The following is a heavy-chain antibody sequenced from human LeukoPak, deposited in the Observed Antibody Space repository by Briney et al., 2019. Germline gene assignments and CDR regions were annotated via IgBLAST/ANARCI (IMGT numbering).Heavy chain of an antibody. CDR2: ISYDGSNK. Sequence: QPGRSLRLSCAASGFTFSSYGMHWVRQAPGKGLEWVAVISYDGSNKYYADSVKGRFTISRDNSKNTLYLQMNSLRAEDTAVYYCAGSPEDFDYWGQGTLVTVPS. D-gene: IGHD6-25*01. V-gene: IGHV3-30*03. CDR1: GFTFSSYG. J-gene: IGHJ4*02. CDR3: AGSPEDFDY.